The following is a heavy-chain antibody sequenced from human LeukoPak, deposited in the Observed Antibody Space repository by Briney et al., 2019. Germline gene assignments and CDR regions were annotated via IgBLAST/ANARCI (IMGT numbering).Heavy chain of an antibody. D-gene: IGHD6-13*01. CDR2: ISSSSSYI. Sequence: GGSLRLSCAASGFTFSSYSMNWVRQAPGKGLEWVSSISSSSSYIYYADSVKGRFTISRDNAKNSLYLQMNSLRAEDTAVYYCARGYSSSWFLRDYWGQGTLVTVSS. CDR1: GFTFSSYS. V-gene: IGHV3-21*01. CDR3: ARGYSSSWFLRDY. J-gene: IGHJ4*02.